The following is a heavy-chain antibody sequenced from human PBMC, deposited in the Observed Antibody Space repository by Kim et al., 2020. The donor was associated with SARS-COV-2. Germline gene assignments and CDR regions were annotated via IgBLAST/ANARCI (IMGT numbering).Heavy chain of an antibody. CDR3: ATGRDSSSWTSRGDFDY. J-gene: IGHJ4*02. CDR1: GFTFSSYG. Sequence: GGSLRLSCAASGFTFSSYGMHWVRQAPGKGLEWVAVISYDGSNKYYADSVKGRFTISRDNSKNTLYLQMNSLRAEDTAVYYCATGRDSSSWTSRGDFDYWGQGTLVTVSS. CDR2: ISYDGSNK. D-gene: IGHD6-13*01. V-gene: IGHV3-30*03.